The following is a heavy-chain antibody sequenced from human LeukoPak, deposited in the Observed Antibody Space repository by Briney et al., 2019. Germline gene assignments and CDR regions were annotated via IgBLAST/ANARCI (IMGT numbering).Heavy chain of an antibody. J-gene: IGHJ4*02. V-gene: IGHV3-7*01. CDR1: GFAFSVYW. D-gene: IGHD6-13*01. Sequence: GGSLRLSCAASGFAFSVYWMSWVRQPPGKGLEGVSNIRNYGIEKYYVNSVKGRFTISRDNAKNSMYLQMNSLRAEDTAVYYCARVGTAEGTLEDYWGQGTLVTVSS. CDR3: ARVGTAEGTLEDY. CDR2: IRNYGIEK.